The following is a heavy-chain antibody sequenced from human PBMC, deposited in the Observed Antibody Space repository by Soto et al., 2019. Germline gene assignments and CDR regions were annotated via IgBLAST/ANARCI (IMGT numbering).Heavy chain of an antibody. J-gene: IGHJ5*02. Sequence: SETLSLTCAVSGGSISSSNWWSWVRQPPGKGLEWIGEIYHSGSTNYNPSLKSRVTISVDKSKNQFSLKLSSVTAADTAVYYCARDAITMVRGVIKNWFDPWGQGTLVTISS. D-gene: IGHD3-10*01. V-gene: IGHV4-4*02. CDR1: GGSISSSNW. CDR3: ARDAITMVRGVIKNWFDP. CDR2: IYHSGST.